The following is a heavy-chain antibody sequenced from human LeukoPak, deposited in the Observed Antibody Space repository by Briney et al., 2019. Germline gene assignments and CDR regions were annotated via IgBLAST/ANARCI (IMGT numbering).Heavy chain of an antibody. J-gene: IGHJ4*02. CDR2: ISYDGSNE. CDR1: GFTFSSYA. Sequence: PGGSLRLSCAASGFTFSSYAMHWVRQAPGKGLEWVAVISYDGSNEYYADSVKGRFTISRDNSKNTLYLQMNSLRAEDTAVYYCARSLVGIAAAGINYWGQGTLVTVSS. CDR3: ARSLVGIAAAGINY. V-gene: IGHV3-30*04. D-gene: IGHD6-13*01.